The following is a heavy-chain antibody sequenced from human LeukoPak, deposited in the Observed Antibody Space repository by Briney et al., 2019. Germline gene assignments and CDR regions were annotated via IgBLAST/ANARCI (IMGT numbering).Heavy chain of an antibody. D-gene: IGHD2-15*01. V-gene: IGHV3-23*01. CDR1: GFTFSSYA. J-gene: IGHJ3*02. CDR2: ISGSGGST. Sequence: TGGPLRLSCAASGFTFSSYAMSWVRQAPGKGLEWVSAISGSGGSTYYADSVKGRFTISRDNSKNTLYLQMNSLRAEDTAVYYCAKAPHTLPGAFDIWGQGTMVTVSS. CDR3: AKAPHTLPGAFDI.